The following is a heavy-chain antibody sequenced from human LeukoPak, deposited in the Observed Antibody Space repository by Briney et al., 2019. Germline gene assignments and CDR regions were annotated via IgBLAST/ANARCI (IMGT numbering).Heavy chain of an antibody. CDR3: ARQGGYSSSSEFDY. V-gene: IGHV4-38-2*01. CDR2: IYHSGST. Sequence: PSETLSLTCAVSGYSISSGYYWGWIRQPPGKGLEWIGSIYHSGSTYYNPSLKSRVTISVDTSKNQFSLKLSSVTAADTAVYYCARQGGYSSSSEFDYWGQGTLVIVSS. CDR1: GYSISSGYY. J-gene: IGHJ4*02. D-gene: IGHD6-6*01.